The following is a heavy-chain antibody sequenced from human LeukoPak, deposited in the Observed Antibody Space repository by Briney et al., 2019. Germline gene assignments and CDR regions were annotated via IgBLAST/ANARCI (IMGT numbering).Heavy chain of an antibody. CDR1: GFTFSSYG. CDR2: ISYDGSNK. Sequence: GGSLRLSCAASGFTFSSYGMHWVRQAPGKGLEGVAVISYDGSNKYYAGSVKGRFTISRDNSKNTLYLQMNSLRAEDTAVYYCAKDKSVVVVAAEYFQHWGQGTLVTVSS. V-gene: IGHV3-30*18. D-gene: IGHD2-15*01. J-gene: IGHJ1*01. CDR3: AKDKSVVVVAAEYFQH.